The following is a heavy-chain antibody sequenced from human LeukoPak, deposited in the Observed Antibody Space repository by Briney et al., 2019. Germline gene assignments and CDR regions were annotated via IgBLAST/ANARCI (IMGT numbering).Heavy chain of an antibody. J-gene: IGHJ3*02. D-gene: IGHD3-22*01. CDR1: GFTFDDYA. CDR2: ISWNSGSV. V-gene: IGHV3-9*01. CDR3: AKEGSGYRGGAFDI. Sequence: PGRSLRLSCAASGFTFDDYAMHWVRQAPGKGLEWVSGISWNSGSVGYADSVKGRFTISGDNAKNSLYLQMNSLRAEDTALYYCAKEGSGYRGGAFDIWGQGTMVTVSS.